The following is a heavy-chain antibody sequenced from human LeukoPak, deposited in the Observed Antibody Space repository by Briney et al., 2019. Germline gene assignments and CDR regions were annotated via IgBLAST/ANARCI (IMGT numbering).Heavy chain of an antibody. CDR1: GFTFSSYA. V-gene: IGHV3-23*01. Sequence: GGSLRLSCAASGFTFSSYAMSWVRQAPGKGLEWVSAISGSGGSTYYADSVKGRFTNSRDNSKNTLYLQMNSLRAEDTAVYYCAKVPFIVVVPAAIQNWGQGTLVTVSS. D-gene: IGHD2-2*02. CDR3: AKVPFIVVVPAAIQN. J-gene: IGHJ4*02. CDR2: ISGSGGST.